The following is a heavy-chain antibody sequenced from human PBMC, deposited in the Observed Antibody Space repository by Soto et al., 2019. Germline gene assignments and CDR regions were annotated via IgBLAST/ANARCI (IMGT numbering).Heavy chain of an antibody. CDR1: GLTFDDYA. Sequence: GGSLRLSCAASGLTFDDYAMHWVRQAPGKGLEWVSGISWNSGSIGYADSVKGRFTISRDNAKNSLYLQMNSLRAEDTALYYCARDRAPAATNTDASLWFDPWGQGTLVTRLL. CDR2: ISWNSGSI. D-gene: IGHD2-2*01. J-gene: IGHJ5*02. CDR3: ARDRAPAATNTDASLWFDP. V-gene: IGHV3-9*01.